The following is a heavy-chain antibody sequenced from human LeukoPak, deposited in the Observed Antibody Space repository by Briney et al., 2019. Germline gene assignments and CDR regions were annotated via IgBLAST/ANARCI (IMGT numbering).Heavy chain of an antibody. CDR3: ARELVGATCFDY. Sequence: SQTLSLTCTVSGGSTSSGGYYWSWIRQPPGKGLEWIEYIYHSGSTYYNPSLKSRVTISVDRSKNQFSLKLSSVTAADTAVYYCARELVGATCFDYWGQGTLVTVSS. J-gene: IGHJ4*02. V-gene: IGHV4-30-2*01. CDR2: IYHSGST. CDR1: GGSTSSGGYY. D-gene: IGHD1-26*01.